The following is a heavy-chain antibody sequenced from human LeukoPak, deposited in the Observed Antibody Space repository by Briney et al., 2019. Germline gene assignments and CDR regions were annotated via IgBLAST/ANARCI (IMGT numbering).Heavy chain of an antibody. Sequence: GGSLRLSCAASGFTFSTYSMNWVRQAPGKGLEWVSYLTGSSTTIEYADSVKGRFTISRDNAKNSLYLQMNSLRDEDTAVYYCARDGFFADVPSWYYGMDVWGQGTTVTVSS. V-gene: IGHV3-48*02. CDR3: ARDGFFADVPSWYYGMDV. CDR1: GFTFSTYS. D-gene: IGHD2/OR15-2a*01. CDR2: LTGSSTTI. J-gene: IGHJ6*02.